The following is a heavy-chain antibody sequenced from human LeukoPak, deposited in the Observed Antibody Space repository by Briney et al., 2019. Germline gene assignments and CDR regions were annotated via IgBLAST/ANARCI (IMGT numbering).Heavy chain of an antibody. CDR3: AKDYGYSNGWYLIDY. V-gene: IGHV3-43D*04. CDR2: ITWNGFST. CDR1: GFTLDDYA. Sequence: PGGSPRLSCEPSGFTLDDYAMHWVRPTPEKGLEWLGLITWNGFSTYYEDSVRGLFTISRDNSKNSSYLQMNSLSTDDTALYYCAKDYGYSNGWYLIDYWGQGTLVTVSS. J-gene: IGHJ4*02. D-gene: IGHD6-19*01.